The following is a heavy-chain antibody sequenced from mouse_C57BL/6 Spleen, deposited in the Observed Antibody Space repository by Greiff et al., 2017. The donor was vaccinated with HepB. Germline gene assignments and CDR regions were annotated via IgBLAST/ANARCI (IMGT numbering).Heavy chain of an antibody. CDR2: IYPGDGDT. Sequence: QVQLKQSGAELVKPGASVKISCKASGYAFSSYWMNWVKQRPGKGLEWIGQIYPGDGDTNYNGKFKGKATLTADKSSSTAYMQLSSLTSEDSAVYFCARGSGYVSPFAYWGQGTLVTVSA. V-gene: IGHV1-80*01. D-gene: IGHD3-2*02. J-gene: IGHJ3*01. CDR3: ARGSGYVSPFAY. CDR1: GYAFSSYW.